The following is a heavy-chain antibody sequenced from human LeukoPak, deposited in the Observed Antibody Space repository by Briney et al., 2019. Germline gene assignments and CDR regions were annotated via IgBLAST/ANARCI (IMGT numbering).Heavy chain of an antibody. Sequence: GESLKISCKGSGYSFTSYWIGWVRQMPGKGLEWMGIIYPGDSDTRYSPSFQGQVTISADKSISTAYLQWSSLKASDTAMYYCARSPGWRKSYYYYGMDVWGQGTTVTVSS. CDR1: GYSFTSYW. V-gene: IGHV5-51*01. CDR2: IYPGDSDT. CDR3: ARSPGWRKSYYYYGMDV. D-gene: IGHD1-14*01. J-gene: IGHJ6*02.